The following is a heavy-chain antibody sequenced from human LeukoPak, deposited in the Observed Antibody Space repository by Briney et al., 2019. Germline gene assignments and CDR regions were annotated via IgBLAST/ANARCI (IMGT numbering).Heavy chain of an antibody. D-gene: IGHD3-3*01. J-gene: IGHJ4*02. V-gene: IGHV3-23*01. CDR2: ISGSGGST. CDR1: GFTFSSYA. Sequence: GGSLRLSCAASGFTFSSYAMSWVRQAPGKGLEWVSAISGSGGSTYYADSVKGRFTISRDNSKNTLYLQMNSLRAEDTAVYYCAKVPRGHITIFGVVIFDYWGQGTLVTVPS. CDR3: AKVPRGHITIFGVVIFDY.